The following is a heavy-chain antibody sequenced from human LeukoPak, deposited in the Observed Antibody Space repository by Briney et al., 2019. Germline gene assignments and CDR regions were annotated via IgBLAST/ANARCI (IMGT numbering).Heavy chain of an antibody. CDR2: ISASGGGT. J-gene: IGHJ4*02. CDR3: AIKAKGDY. D-gene: IGHD3-10*01. V-gene: IGHV3-23*01. Sequence: GGSLRLSCAASGFTFTTYAMSWVRQASGKGLEWVSTISASGGGTYYADSVKGRFTISRDNSKNTLYLQMNSLRAEDTAVYYCAIKAKGDYWGQGTLVTVSS. CDR1: GFTFTTYA.